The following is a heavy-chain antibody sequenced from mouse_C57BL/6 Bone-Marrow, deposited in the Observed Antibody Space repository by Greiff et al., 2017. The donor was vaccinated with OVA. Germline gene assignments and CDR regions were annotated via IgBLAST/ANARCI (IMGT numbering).Heavy chain of an antibody. V-gene: IGHV1-64*01. Sequence: VQLQQSGAELVKPGASVKLSCKASGYTFTSYWMHWVKQRPGQGLEWIGMIHPNSGSTNYNEKFKSKATLTVDKSSSTAYMQLSSLTSEDSAVYYCAPYYYGSSYNYWGQGTTLTVSS. CDR1: GYTFTSYW. J-gene: IGHJ2*01. CDR3: APYYYGSSYNY. CDR2: IHPNSGST. D-gene: IGHD1-1*01.